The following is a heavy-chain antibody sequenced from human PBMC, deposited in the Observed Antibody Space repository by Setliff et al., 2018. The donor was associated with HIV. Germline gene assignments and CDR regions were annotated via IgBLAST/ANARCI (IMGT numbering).Heavy chain of an antibody. Sequence: SETLSLTCTVSGGSISSHYWSWIRQPPGKGLEWIGSIYYSGSTNYNPSLKSRVTISVDTSKNQFSLKLSSVTAAGTAVYYCARGRAEYVAVAVMGSWFDPWGQGTLVTVSS. J-gene: IGHJ5*02. CDR3: ARGRAEYVAVAVMGSWFDP. CDR1: GGSISSHY. D-gene: IGHD6-19*01. V-gene: IGHV4-59*08. CDR2: IYYSGST.